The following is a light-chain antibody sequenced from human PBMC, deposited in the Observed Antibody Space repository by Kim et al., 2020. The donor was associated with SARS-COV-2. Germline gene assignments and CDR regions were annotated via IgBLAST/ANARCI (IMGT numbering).Light chain of an antibody. Sequence: ASVEVRVIVSWWASQGVRSQLAWYQQKPEKAPRRRIYDASTLRGGVPTRFSGSGSGTEYTLTITGLQPEDCATYYCQQYDTYPITFGQGTRLEIK. V-gene: IGKV1-9*01. J-gene: IGKJ5*01. CDR3: QQYDTYPIT. CDR2: DAS. CDR1: QGVRSQ.